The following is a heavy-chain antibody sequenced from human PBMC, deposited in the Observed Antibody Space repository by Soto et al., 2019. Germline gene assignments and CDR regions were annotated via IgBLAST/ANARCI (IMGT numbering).Heavy chain of an antibody. CDR3: ARAQFYSGSGNYHNLMFDP. J-gene: IGHJ5*02. CDR1: GGSIGGAGYS. CDR2: SYESGTI. Sequence: SETLSLTCAVSGGSIGGAGYSWSWIRQPPGGGLDWTGYSYESGTILYNPSLKTRLAISLNWSDKQFSLTLNSVTAADTAVYYCARAQFYSGSGNYHNLMFDPWGQGTQVTVS. V-gene: IGHV4-30-2*01. D-gene: IGHD3-10*01.